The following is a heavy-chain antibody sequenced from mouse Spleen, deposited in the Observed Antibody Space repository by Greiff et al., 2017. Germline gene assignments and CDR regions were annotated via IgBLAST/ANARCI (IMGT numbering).Heavy chain of an antibody. CDR2: IYPGSGST. Sequence: VQLQQPGAELVKPGASVTMSCTASGYTFTSYWITWVKQRPGQGLEWIGDIYPGSGSTNYNEKFKSKATLTVDTSASTAYMQLSSLTSEDSAVYYCARSIDGSYAMDYWGQGASGTVSS. CDR1: GYTFTSYW. D-gene: IGHD2-3*01. V-gene: IGHV1-55*01. J-gene: IGHJ4*01. CDR3: ARSIDGSYAMDY.